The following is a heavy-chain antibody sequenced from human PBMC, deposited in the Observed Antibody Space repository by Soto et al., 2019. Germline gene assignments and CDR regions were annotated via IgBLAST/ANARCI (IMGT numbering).Heavy chain of an antibody. J-gene: IGHJ4*02. Sequence: PSETLSLTCTVSGGSINTDYWTWIRQAPGRGLEWIGYISSSGSTNYNPSLKSRLTISVDPSKNQFSLKLTSVTAADTAVYYCARDKITGLFDYWGQGTLVTVSS. V-gene: IGHV4-59*12. CDR3: ARDKITGLFDY. CDR1: GGSINTDY. D-gene: IGHD2-8*02. CDR2: ISSSGST.